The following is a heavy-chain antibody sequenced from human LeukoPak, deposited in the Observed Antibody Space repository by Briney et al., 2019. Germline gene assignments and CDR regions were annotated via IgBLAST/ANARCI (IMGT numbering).Heavy chain of an antibody. CDR1: GGTFSSYA. J-gene: IGHJ5*02. CDR3: ATDRSGRYSHWRWFDP. CDR2: IIPIFGTA. Sequence: GSSVKVSCKASGGTFSSYAISWVRQAPGQGLEWMGGIIPIFGTANYAQKFQGRVTMIEDTSTDTAYMELSSLRSEDTAVYYCATDRSGRYSHWRWFDPWGQGTLVTVSS. V-gene: IGHV1-69*06. D-gene: IGHD3-9*01.